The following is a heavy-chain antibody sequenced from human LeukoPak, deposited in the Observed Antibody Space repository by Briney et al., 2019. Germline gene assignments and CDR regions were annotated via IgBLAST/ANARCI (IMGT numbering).Heavy chain of an antibody. CDR3: ARGKGRVVPAAVFDY. Sequence: ASVKVSCTASGYTFTSYAMHWVRQAPGQRLEWMGWINAGNGNTKYSQKFQGRVTITRDTSASTAYMELSSLRSEDTAVYYCARGKGRVVPAAVFDYWGQGTLVTVSS. D-gene: IGHD2-2*01. V-gene: IGHV1-3*01. J-gene: IGHJ4*02. CDR2: INAGNGNT. CDR1: GYTFTSYA.